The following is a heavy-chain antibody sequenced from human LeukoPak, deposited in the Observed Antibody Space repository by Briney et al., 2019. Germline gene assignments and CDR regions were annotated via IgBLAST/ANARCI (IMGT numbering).Heavy chain of an antibody. CDR1: GGSLSGYY. V-gene: IGHV4-34*01. D-gene: IGHD3-10*01. Sequence: SETLSLTCAVYGGSLSGYYWSWIRHPPGKGLEWIGEINHSGSTNYNPSLKSRVTISVDTSKTQFSLKLSSVTAADTAVYYCARVRDTMVRGVIANWGQGTLVTVSS. J-gene: IGHJ4*02. CDR2: INHSGST. CDR3: ARVRDTMVRGVIAN.